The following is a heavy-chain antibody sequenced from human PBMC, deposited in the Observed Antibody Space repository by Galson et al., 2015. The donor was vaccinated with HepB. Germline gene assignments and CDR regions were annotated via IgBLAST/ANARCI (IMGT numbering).Heavy chain of an antibody. Sequence: LSLTCTVSGGSIGSHFWSWIRQPPGKGLEWVGYAHSSGRTNSNPSLKSRVTLSIDTSKDQFSLKMRSVTSADTAVYYCARDTYCPDSVAGDYEDYCDSWDHGILVTVSA. D-gene: IGHD2-8*01. CDR3: ARDTYCPDSVAGDYEDYCDS. J-gene: IGHJ5*01. V-gene: IGHV4-59*11. CDR1: GGSIGSHF. CDR2: AHSSGRT.